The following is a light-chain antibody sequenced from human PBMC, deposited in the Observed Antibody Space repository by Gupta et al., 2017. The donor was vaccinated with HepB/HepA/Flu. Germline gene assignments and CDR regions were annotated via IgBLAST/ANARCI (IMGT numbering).Light chain of an antibody. Sequence: DIQMTQSPSSLSASVGDRVTITCRASQTISSYLNWYQQKPGKAPKLLIYTTSSLQSGVPSRFSGSGSGTDFTLTISSLQPEDFATYYCQQSYSTPHTFGQGTLLDIK. J-gene: IGKJ5*01. CDR1: QTISSY. CDR3: QQSYSTPHT. V-gene: IGKV1-39*01. CDR2: TTS.